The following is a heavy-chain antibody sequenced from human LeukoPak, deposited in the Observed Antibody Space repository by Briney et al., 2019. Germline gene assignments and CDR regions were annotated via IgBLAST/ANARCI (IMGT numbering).Heavy chain of an antibody. J-gene: IGHJ4*02. D-gene: IGHD2-8*02. V-gene: IGHV1-46*01. Sequence: ASVKVSCKASGYTFTSYYMHWVRQAPGQGLEWMGIINPSGGSTSYAQKFQGRVTMTRDMSTRTVYMELSSLRSEDTAVYSCARVGSSRTGGFAYWGQGTLVTASS. CDR2: INPSGGST. CDR3: ARVGSSRTGGFAY. CDR1: GYTFTSYY.